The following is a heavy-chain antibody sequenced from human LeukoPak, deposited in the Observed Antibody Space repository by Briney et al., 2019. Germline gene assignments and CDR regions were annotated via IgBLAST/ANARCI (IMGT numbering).Heavy chain of an antibody. CDR3: VRDSRPGGAMGLYHNIDL. Sequence: GGSLRLSCAASGFNFGEFWMAWVRQTPGKGLEWVADIKEDGSEKFYVDSVKGRFTISRDNSKNLLDLQMNRLRGDDTALYFCVRDSRPGGAMGLYHNIDLWGLGTLVTVSS. J-gene: IGHJ4*02. D-gene: IGHD3-16*01. CDR2: IKEDGSEK. CDR1: GFNFGEFW. V-gene: IGHV3-7*01.